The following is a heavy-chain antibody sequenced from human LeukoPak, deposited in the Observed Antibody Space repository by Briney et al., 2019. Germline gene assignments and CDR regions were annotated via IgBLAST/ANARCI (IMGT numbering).Heavy chain of an antibody. D-gene: IGHD6-13*01. CDR3: ARERGYSSSWYGGLEY. CDR2: IKQDGSER. J-gene: IGHJ4*02. CDR1: GFTFGNYW. V-gene: IGHV3-7*01. Sequence: GGFLGLSCAASGFTFGNYWMSWVRQAPGKGLEWVANIKQDGSERYYVDSVKGRFSFSRDNAKKSLYLQMNSLRAEDSAVYYCARERGYSSSWYGGLEYWGQGTLVTVSS.